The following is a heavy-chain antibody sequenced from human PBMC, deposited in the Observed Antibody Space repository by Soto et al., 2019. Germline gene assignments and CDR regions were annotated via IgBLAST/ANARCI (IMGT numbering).Heavy chain of an antibody. J-gene: IGHJ6*02. Sequence: SSLKLSCKASGGTFSSYAISWVRQAPGQGLEWMGGIIPIFGTANYAQKFQGRVTITADESTSTAYMELSSLRSEDTAVYYCARALVVVAATRYYYYGMDVWGQGTTVTVSS. CDR2: IIPIFGTA. CDR3: ARALVVVAATRYYYYGMDV. D-gene: IGHD2-15*01. CDR1: GGTFSSYA. V-gene: IGHV1-69*13.